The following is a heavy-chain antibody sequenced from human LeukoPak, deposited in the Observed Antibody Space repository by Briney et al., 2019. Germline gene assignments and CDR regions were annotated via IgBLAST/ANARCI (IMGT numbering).Heavy chain of an antibody. CDR2: IYPGDSDT. CDR3: ASQGYSYGSPFDY. J-gene: IGHJ4*02. CDR1: GYSFGTYW. D-gene: IGHD5-18*01. Sequence: GESLKISCTASGYSFGTYWIGWVRQMPGKGLEWMGIIYPGDSDTRYSPSFQGQVTISADKSISTAYLQWSSLKASDTAMYYCASQGYSYGSPFDYWGQGTLVTVSS. V-gene: IGHV5-51*01.